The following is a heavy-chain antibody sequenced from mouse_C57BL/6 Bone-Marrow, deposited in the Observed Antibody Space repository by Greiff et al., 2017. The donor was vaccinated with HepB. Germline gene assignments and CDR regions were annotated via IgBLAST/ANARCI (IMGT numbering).Heavy chain of an antibody. CDR1: GFTFSSYA. Sequence: EVQRVESGGGLVKPGGSLKLSCAASGFTFSSYAMSWVRQTPEKRLEWVATISDGGSYTYYPDNVKGRFTISRDNAKNNLYLQMSHLKSEDTAMYYCARTDYSNYPYYFDYWGQGTTRTVSS. J-gene: IGHJ2*01. CDR2: ISDGGSYT. V-gene: IGHV5-4*01. CDR3: ARTDYSNYPYYFDY. D-gene: IGHD2-5*01.